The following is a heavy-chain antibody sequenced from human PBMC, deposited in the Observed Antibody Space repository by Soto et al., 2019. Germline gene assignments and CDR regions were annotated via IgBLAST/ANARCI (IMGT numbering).Heavy chain of an antibody. V-gene: IGHV1-2*02. CDR1: GYAFTDYH. J-gene: IGHJ5*02. D-gene: IGHD6-25*01. Sequence: ASVKVSCKASGYAFTDYHIHWVRQAPGQGLEFMGWINANNGGAGSAQQFQGRVTVTRDTSITTVYMELSNLRSDDTAVYYCAREGGSETLQPSYNWFDTWGQGTLVTVSS. CDR2: INANNGGA. CDR3: AREGGSETLQPSYNWFDT.